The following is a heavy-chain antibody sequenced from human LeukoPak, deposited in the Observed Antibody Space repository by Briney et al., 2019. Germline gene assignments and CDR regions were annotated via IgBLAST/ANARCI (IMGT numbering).Heavy chain of an antibody. CDR1: GFTFRDYY. CDR3: ARGGYYYASDY. J-gene: IGHJ4*02. D-gene: IGHD3-10*01. V-gene: IGHV3-11*06. CDR2: ISSSSTYI. Sequence: GGSLRLSCAASGFTFRDYYMSWIRQAPGKGLEWVSSISSSSTYIYYADSVKGRFTISRDNTKNPLYLQMNSLRAEDTAVYYCARGGYYYASDYWGQGTLVTVSS.